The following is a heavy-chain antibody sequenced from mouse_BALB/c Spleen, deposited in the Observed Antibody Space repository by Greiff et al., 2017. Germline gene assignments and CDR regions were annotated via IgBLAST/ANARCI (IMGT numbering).Heavy chain of an antibody. Sequence: EVQLVESGGGLVQPGGSRKLSCAASGFTFSSFGMHWVRQAPEKGLEWVAYISSGSSTIYYADTVKGRFTISRDNPKNTLFLQMTSLRSEDTAMYYCAREPHIYSSSWFAYWGQGTLVTVSA. D-gene: IGHD1-1*01. CDR2: ISSGSSTI. CDR1: GFTFSSFG. CDR3: AREPHIYSSSWFAY. V-gene: IGHV5-17*02. J-gene: IGHJ3*01.